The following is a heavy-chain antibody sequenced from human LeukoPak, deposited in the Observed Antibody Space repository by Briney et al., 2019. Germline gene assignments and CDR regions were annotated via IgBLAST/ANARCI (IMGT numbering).Heavy chain of an antibody. CDR3: ARRPVGSYDSSGWLDY. J-gene: IGHJ4*02. V-gene: IGHV4-61*01. D-gene: IGHD3-22*01. Sequence: SETLSLTCTVSGGSISSGSYYWSWIRQAPGKGPEWIGYIYYSGSTNYNPSLKSRVTISVDTSKNQFSLKLSSVTAADTAVYYCARRPVGSYDSSGWLDYWGQGTLVTVSS. CDR1: GGSISSGSYY. CDR2: IYYSGST.